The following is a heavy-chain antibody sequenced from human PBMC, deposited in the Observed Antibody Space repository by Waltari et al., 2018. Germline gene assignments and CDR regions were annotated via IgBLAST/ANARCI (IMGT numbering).Heavy chain of an antibody. Sequence: QVQLQQWGAGLLKPSETLSLTCAVYGGSFSGYYWSWIRQPPGKGLEWIGEINHSGSTNYNPSLKSRVTISVDTSKNQFALKLSSVTAADTAVYYCASGVSRHYYDYVWGSYRLIYYFDYWGQGTLVTVSS. V-gene: IGHV4-34*01. CDR1: GGSFSGYY. CDR3: ASGVSRHYYDYVWGSYRLIYYFDY. D-gene: IGHD3-16*02. J-gene: IGHJ4*02. CDR2: INHSGST.